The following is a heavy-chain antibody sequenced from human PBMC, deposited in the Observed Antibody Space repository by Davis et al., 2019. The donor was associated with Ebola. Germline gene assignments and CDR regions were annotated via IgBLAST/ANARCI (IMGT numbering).Heavy chain of an antibody. J-gene: IGHJ4*02. CDR3: AKGRHSSCYSAPDY. CDR2: INTNTGNP. D-gene: IGHD2-15*01. Sequence: ASVKVSCKASGYTFTSYGISWVRQAPGQGLEWMGWINTNTGNPTYAQGFTGRFVFSLDTSVSTAYLQISSLKAEDTAVYYCAKGRHSSCYSAPDYWGQGTLVTVSS. V-gene: IGHV7-4-1*02. CDR1: GYTFTSYG.